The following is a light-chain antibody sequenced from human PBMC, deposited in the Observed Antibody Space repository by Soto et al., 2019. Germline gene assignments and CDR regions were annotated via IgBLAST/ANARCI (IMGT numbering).Light chain of an antibody. J-gene: IGKJ3*01. CDR1: QGISSY. V-gene: IGKV1-9*01. CDR3: QQLNSYLSFT. Sequence: DIQLTQSPSFLSASVGDRVTITCRASQGISSYLAWYQQKPGKAPKLLIYAASTLQSGVPSRFSGSGSGTEFTLTISSLQPEDLATYYSQQLNSYLSFTFGPGTKVDIK. CDR2: AAS.